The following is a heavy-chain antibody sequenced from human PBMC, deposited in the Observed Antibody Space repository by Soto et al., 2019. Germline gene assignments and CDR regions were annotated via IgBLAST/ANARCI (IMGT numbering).Heavy chain of an antibody. Sequence: PGGSLRLSFATSWLTLIVFAVNLVRPAPGKGLEWVAVISSDGNYKYYAASVEGRFAISRDNSKNTLYLQMNSLRAEDTAVYFCARLVLPRTHTGDYYGLEVWGQGTTVTVSS. CDR2: ISSDGNYK. J-gene: IGHJ6*02. V-gene: IGHV3-30*09. CDR3: ARLVLPRTHTGDYYGLEV. CDR1: WLTLIVFA. D-gene: IGHD6-6*01.